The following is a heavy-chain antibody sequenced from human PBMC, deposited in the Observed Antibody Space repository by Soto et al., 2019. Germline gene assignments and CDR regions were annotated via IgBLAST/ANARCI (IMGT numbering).Heavy chain of an antibody. V-gene: IGHV4-31*03. Sequence: SETLSLTCTVSGGSISSGGYYWSWIRQHPGKGLEWIGYIYYSGSTYYNPSLKSRVTISVDTSKNQFSLKLSSVTAADTAVYYCARSAGYCSSTSCYTNYYYGMDVWGQGTTVTDSS. D-gene: IGHD2-2*02. CDR3: ARSAGYCSSTSCYTNYYYGMDV. CDR1: GGSISSGGYY. CDR2: IYYSGST. J-gene: IGHJ6*02.